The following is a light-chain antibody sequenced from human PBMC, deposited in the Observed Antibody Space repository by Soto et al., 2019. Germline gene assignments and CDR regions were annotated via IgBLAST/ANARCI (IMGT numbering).Light chain of an antibody. J-gene: IGLJ2*01. V-gene: IGLV2-23*03. CDR3: CSYAGSSTFEV. CDR1: SSDVGSYNL. Sequence: QSALTRPASVSGSPGQSITISCTGTSSDVGSYNLVSWYQQHPGKAPKLMIYEGSKRPSGVSNRFSGSKSGNTASLTISGLQAEDEADYYCCSYAGSSTFEVFGGGTQLTVL. CDR2: EGS.